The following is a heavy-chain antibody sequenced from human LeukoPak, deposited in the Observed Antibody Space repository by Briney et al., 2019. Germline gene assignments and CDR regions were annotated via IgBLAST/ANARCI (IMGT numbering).Heavy chain of an antibody. CDR3: VRVAWGSAADAFDI. J-gene: IGHJ3*02. Sequence: PGGSLRLSCAASGFTFSSYWMHWVRQAPGKGLVWVSRINSDGSSTSYADSVKGRFTISRDNAKNALYLQMNSLRAEDTAVYYCVRVAWGSAADAFDIWGQGTMVTVSS. CDR1: GFTFSSYW. V-gene: IGHV3-74*01. D-gene: IGHD3-16*01. CDR2: INSDGSST.